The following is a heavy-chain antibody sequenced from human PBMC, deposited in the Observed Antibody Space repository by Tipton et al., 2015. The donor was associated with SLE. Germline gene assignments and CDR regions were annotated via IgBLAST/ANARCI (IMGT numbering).Heavy chain of an antibody. D-gene: IGHD2-15*01. J-gene: IGHJ6*03. V-gene: IGHV4-61*02. Sequence: TLSLTCTVSGDSFSSGSSSWNWVRQPAGKGLEWIGLIYHSGITNYNPSLQSRVTLSVDMSKNQFSLRLSSVTAADTGVYYCVKSVVVVSPRDYYYYMDVWGKGTTVTVSS. CDR2: IYHSGIT. CDR1: GDSFSSGSSS. CDR3: VKSVVVVSPRDYYYYMDV.